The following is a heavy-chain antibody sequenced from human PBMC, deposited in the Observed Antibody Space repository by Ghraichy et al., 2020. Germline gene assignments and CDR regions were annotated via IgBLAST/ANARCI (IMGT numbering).Heavy chain of an antibody. J-gene: IGHJ4*02. Sequence: LSLTCAASGFTFSDYAMSWVRQAPGKGLEWLSSLSATSRTTYYADSVRGRFTIFRDNSKNMLYLQMSSLRAEDTAVYYCAKDQRCEAPHYFDYRGQGTLVTVSS. D-gene: IGHD6-25*01. CDR2: LSATSRTT. V-gene: IGHV3-23*01. CDR1: GFTFSDYA. CDR3: AKDQRCEAPHYFDY.